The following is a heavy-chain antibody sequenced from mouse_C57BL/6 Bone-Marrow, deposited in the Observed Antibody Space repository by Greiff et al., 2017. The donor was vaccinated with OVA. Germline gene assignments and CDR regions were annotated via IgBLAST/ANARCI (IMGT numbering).Heavy chain of an antibody. Sequence: EVKLQESGPGLVKPSQSLSLTCSVTGYSITSGYYWNWIRQFPGNKLEWMGYISYDGSNNYNPSLKNRISITRDTSKNQFFLKLNSVTTEDTATYYCAREGDWDSPYYFDYWGQGTTLTVSS. CDR2: ISYDGSN. CDR1: GYSITSGYY. J-gene: IGHJ2*01. D-gene: IGHD3-3*01. CDR3: AREGDWDSPYYFDY. V-gene: IGHV3-6*01.